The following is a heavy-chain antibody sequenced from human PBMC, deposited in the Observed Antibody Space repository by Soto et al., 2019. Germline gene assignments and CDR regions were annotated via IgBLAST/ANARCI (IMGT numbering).Heavy chain of an antibody. CDR3: ARGSHFDFSSGFADSFDV. Sequence: QVQLQQWGAGLLEPSETLSLTCDVYGGSFSGYYWGWFRQPPGKGLEWIGEVKHSGNINYNPSLKTRLTVSVDTSKNQFSLKLSSMTAADTAMYYCARGSHFDFSSGFADSFDVWGQGTMVTVSS. CDR2: VKHSGNI. V-gene: IGHV4-34*01. J-gene: IGHJ3*01. CDR1: GGSFSGYY. D-gene: IGHD3-3*01.